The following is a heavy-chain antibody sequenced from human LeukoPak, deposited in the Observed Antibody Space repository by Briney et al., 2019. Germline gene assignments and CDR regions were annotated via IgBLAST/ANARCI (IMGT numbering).Heavy chain of an antibody. J-gene: IGHJ3*01. Sequence: PGGSLRLSCTASGFTFSNFCMSWVRQAPGKGLEWVSTISGSAGSTHYADSVKGRFTISRDNAENSLYLQMNSLRDEDTAVYFCVRDRDYAFDFWGQGTMVTAPS. CDR2: ISGSAGST. V-gene: IGHV3-23*01. CDR3: VRDRDYAFDF. CDR1: GFTFSNFC.